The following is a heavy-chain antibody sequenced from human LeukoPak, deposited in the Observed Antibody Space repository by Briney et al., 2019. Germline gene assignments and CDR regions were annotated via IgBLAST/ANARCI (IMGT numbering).Heavy chain of an antibody. CDR2: IYTSGST. CDR1: GGSISSGSYY. D-gene: IGHD3-10*01. CDR3: ASESGEP. V-gene: IGHV4-61*02. Sequence: PSETLSLTCTVSGGSISSGSYYWSWIRQPAGKGLEWIGRIYTSGSTNYNLSLKSRVTISVDTSKNQFSLKLSSVTAADTAVYYCASESGEPWGQGTLVTVSS. J-gene: IGHJ5*02.